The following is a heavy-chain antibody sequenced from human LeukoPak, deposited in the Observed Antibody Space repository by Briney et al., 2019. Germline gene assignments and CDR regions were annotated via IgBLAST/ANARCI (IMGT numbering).Heavy chain of an antibody. CDR2: IYYNGNT. D-gene: IGHD1-26*01. CDR1: DGSINSYY. Sequence: SETLSLTCSVSDGSINSYYWNWIRRPPGKGLEGIGYIYYNGNTNYSPSLKSPVTMSVDTSKNLSSLKVSSATAADTAVYYCARGRSNYYGMDVWGQGTTVTVSS. CDR3: ARGRSNYYGMDV. J-gene: IGHJ6*02. V-gene: IGHV4-59*01.